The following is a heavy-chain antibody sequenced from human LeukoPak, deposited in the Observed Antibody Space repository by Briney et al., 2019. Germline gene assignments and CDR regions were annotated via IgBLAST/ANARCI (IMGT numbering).Heavy chain of an antibody. Sequence: PGGSLRLSFAASGFTFSRYAMSWVRQAPGKGLEWVSGISDSGGSTYYADSVKGRFTISRDNSKNTLYLQMNSLRAEDTAVYYCAKDQKAAAAPADYWGQGTLVTVSS. CDR1: GFTFSRYA. CDR3: AKDQKAAAAPADY. J-gene: IGHJ4*02. CDR2: ISDSGGST. D-gene: IGHD6-13*01. V-gene: IGHV3-23*01.